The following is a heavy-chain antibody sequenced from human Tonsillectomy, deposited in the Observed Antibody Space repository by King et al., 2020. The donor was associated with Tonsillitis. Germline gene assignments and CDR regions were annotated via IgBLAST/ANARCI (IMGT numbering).Heavy chain of an antibody. CDR1: GFTFSTYW. Sequence: VQLVESGGGLVQPGGSLRLSCAASGFTFSTYWMHWVRHAPGKGLLLVSRIHGDGTTTSYADSVRGRFTISRDNARNTLYLQMNSLRVEDTAVYYCARGGSGYIYNWGQGTLVTVSS. J-gene: IGHJ4*02. CDR2: IHGDGTTT. D-gene: IGHD5-18*01. CDR3: ARGGSGYIYN. V-gene: IGHV3-74*01.